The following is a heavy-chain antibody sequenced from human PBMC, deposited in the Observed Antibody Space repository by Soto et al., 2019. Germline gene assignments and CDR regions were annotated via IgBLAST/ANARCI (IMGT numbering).Heavy chain of an antibody. CDR1: GYSFTSYW. J-gene: IGHJ1*01. CDR2: IYPGDSDT. D-gene: IGHD4-17*01. Sequence: GESLKISCKGSGYSFTSYWIGWVRQMPGKGLEGMGIIYPGDSDTRYSPSFQGQVTISADKSISTAYLQWSSLKASDTAMYYCATVDYGDYVYFQHWGQGTLVTVSS. CDR3: ATVDYGDYVYFQH. V-gene: IGHV5-51*01.